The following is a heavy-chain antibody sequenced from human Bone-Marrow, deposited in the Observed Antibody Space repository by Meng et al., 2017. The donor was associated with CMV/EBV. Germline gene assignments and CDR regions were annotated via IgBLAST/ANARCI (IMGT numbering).Heavy chain of an antibody. CDR1: GGSISSSSYY. V-gene: IGHV4-39*07. J-gene: IGHJ5*02. CDR2: SYYSGST. CDR3: ARVYAPALLRPRQFDP. Sequence: SETLSLTCTVSGGSISSSSYYWGWIRQPPGKGLEWIVRSYYSGSTYYNPSPKSRVTISVDTSKNQFSLKLSYVTAADTAVYYCARVYAPALLRPRQFDPWGQGTLVTVSS. D-gene: IGHD3-3*01.